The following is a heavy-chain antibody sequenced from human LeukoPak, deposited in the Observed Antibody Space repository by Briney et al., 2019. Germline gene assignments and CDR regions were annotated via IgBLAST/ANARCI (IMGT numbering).Heavy chain of an antibody. CDR2: ISSSSYI. V-gene: IGHV3-21*01. D-gene: IGHD3-3*01. CDR1: GFTFSSYS. Sequence: GGSLRLSCAASGFTFSSYSMNWVRQAPGKGLEWASSISSSSYIYYADSVKGRFTISRDNAKNSLYLQMNSLRAEDTAVYYCARALSIFGVVIYPYYYYYMDVWGKGTTVTVSS. J-gene: IGHJ6*03. CDR3: ARALSIFGVVIYPYYYYYMDV.